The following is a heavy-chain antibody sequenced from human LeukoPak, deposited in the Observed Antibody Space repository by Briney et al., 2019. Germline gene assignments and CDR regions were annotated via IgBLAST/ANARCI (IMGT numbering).Heavy chain of an antibody. CDR1: GFSFSTYD. V-gene: IGHV3-23*01. CDR2: ISTTGGYT. Sequence: GGSLRLSCVGSGFSFSTYDMGWVRQTPGKGLEWVSAISTTGGYTEDADSVKGRFTISRDNSQNTLFLQIHSLRAEDTAVYYCAKKPATIKFPFDIWGQGTLVTVSP. J-gene: IGHJ4*02. CDR3: AKKPATIKFPFDI. D-gene: IGHD5-24*01.